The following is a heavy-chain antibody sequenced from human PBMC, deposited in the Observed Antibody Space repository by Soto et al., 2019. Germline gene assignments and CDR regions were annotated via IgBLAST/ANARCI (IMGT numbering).Heavy chain of an antibody. D-gene: IGHD2-15*01. V-gene: IGHV3-21*01. J-gene: IGHJ6*02. CDR2: ISSSSSYI. Sequence: GGSLRLSCAASGFTFSSYSMNWVRQAPGKGLEWVSSISSSSSYIYYADSVKGRFTISRDNAKNSLYLQMNSLRAEDTAVYYCARGLGYCSGGSCYHTYYYYGMDVWGQGTTVTVSS. CDR3: ARGLGYCSGGSCYHTYYYYGMDV. CDR1: GFTFSSYS.